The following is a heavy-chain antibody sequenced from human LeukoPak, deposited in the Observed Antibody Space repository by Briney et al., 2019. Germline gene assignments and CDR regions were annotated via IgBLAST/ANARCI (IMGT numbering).Heavy chain of an antibody. CDR2: INPNSGGT. CDR3: ARDGGEGYCSGGSCYSTAGAFDI. J-gene: IGHJ3*02. V-gene: IGHV1-2*02. Sequence: ASVKVSCKASGYTFTGYYMHWVRRAPGQGLEWMGWINPNSGGTNYAQKFQGRVTMTRDTSISTAYMELSRLRSDDTAVYYCARDGGEGYCSGGSCYSTAGAFDIWGQGTMVTVSS. CDR1: GYTFTGYY. D-gene: IGHD2-15*01.